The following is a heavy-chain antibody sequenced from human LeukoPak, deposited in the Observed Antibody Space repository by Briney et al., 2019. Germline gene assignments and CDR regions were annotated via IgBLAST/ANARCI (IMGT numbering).Heavy chain of an antibody. Sequence: GGSLRLSCAASGFTFSSYAMSWVRQAPGKGLEWVSAISGSGGSTYYADSVKGRFTISRDNSKNTLYLQMNSLRAEDTAVYYCAKRGEYSGGYAHDAFDIWGQGTMVTVSS. CDR2: ISGSGGST. J-gene: IGHJ3*02. CDR1: GFTFSSYA. V-gene: IGHV3-23*01. D-gene: IGHD3-22*01. CDR3: AKRGEYSGGYAHDAFDI.